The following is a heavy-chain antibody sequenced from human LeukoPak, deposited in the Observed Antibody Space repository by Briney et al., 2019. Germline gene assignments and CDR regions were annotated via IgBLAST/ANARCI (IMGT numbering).Heavy chain of an antibody. V-gene: IGHV4-59*01. J-gene: IGHJ6*02. CDR3: WRALLDWSNNYYFGTDV. Sequence: PSETLSLTCTVSGGSISSYYWSWIRQPPGKGLEWIGYIYYSGSTNYNPSLKSRVTITLDTSKNQFSLKLSSVTAEDTAVYYLWRALLDWSNNYYFGTDVWGQGTTVTVSS. CDR1: GGSISSYY. D-gene: IGHD2-21*01. CDR2: IYYSGST.